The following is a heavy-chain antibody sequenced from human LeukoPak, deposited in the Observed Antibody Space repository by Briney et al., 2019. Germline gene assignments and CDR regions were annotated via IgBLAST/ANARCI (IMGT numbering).Heavy chain of an antibody. Sequence: SETLSLTCTVSGGSISSYYWSWIRQPPGKGLEWIGYNYYSGSTNYNPSLKSRVTISVDTSKNQFSLKLSSVTAADTAVYYCARAGQSGQLVEYWGQGTLVTVSS. J-gene: IGHJ4*02. CDR1: GGSISSYY. V-gene: IGHV4-59*01. D-gene: IGHD6-6*01. CDR3: ARAGQSGQLVEY. CDR2: NYYSGST.